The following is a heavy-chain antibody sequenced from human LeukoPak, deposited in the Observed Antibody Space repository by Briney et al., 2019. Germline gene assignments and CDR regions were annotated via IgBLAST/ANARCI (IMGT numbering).Heavy chain of an antibody. CDR2: IKQDGSEK. V-gene: IGHV3-7*01. J-gene: IGHJ4*02. CDR1: GFTFSSYW. Sequence: PGGSLRLSCAASGFTFSSYWMSWVRQAPGKGLEWVANIKQDGSEKYYVDSVKGRFTISRDNAKNSLYLQMNSLRAEDTAVYYCARDGSHPSGTDLDYWGQGTLVTVSS. CDR3: ARDGSHPSGTDLDY. D-gene: IGHD1-1*01.